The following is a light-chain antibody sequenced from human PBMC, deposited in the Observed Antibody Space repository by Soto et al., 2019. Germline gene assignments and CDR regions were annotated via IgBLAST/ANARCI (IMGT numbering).Light chain of an antibody. J-gene: IGLJ2*01. V-gene: IGLV2-14*03. Sequence: QSALTQPASVSGSPGQSITISCTGTSSDVGFYNYVSWYQQHPGKAPKLMIYDVSNRPSGVSNRFSGSKSGNTASLTISGLQAEDEADYYCSSCTSKRNVVFGGGTKLTVL. CDR1: SSDVGFYNY. CDR3: SSCTSKRNVV. CDR2: DVS.